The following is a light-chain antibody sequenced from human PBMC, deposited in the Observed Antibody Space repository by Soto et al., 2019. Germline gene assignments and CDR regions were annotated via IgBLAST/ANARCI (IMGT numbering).Light chain of an antibody. CDR2: KAS. V-gene: IGKV1-5*03. J-gene: IGKJ1*01. CDR3: QQYSYYAT. CDR1: QTISSW. Sequence: DIQMTQSPSTLSVSVGDRVTITCRASQTISSWLAWYQQKPGKAPKLLIYKASTLESGVPSRFSGSGSGTDFTLTVTSLQPEDFATYYCQQYSYYATFGQGTKVEIK.